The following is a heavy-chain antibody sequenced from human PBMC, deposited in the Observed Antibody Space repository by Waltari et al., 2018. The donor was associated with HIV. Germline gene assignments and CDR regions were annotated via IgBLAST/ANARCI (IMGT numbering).Heavy chain of an antibody. CDR3: ARAGLRQLGRPYYYGLDV. CDR1: ADPFYTLA. V-gene: IGHV1-69*04. D-gene: IGHD6-6*01. J-gene: IGHJ6*02. CDR2: IIPALGST. Sequence: QDHMVQSGAEVRQPGSAGKVPCKASADPFYTLALHWVPQAPGQGPEWLGRIIPALGSTNYAPRFRGRVTITADKSTTTAYMELSRLTSEDTAVYFCARAGLRQLGRPYYYGLDVWGQGTTVTVSS.